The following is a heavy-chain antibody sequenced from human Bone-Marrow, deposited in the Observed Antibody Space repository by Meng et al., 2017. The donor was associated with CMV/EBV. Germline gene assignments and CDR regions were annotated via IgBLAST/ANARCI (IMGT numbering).Heavy chain of an antibody. CDR2: INPNSGGT. V-gene: IGHV1-2*02. CDR3: ARGFVVVPAAMIY. Sequence: ASVKVSCKASGYTFTGYYMHWVRQAPGQGLEWMGWINPNSGGTNYAQKFQGRVTMTRDTSISTAYMELSRLRSDDTAVYYCARGFVVVPAAMIYWGQGTVVTVSS. D-gene: IGHD2-2*01. J-gene: IGHJ4*02. CDR1: GYTFTGYY.